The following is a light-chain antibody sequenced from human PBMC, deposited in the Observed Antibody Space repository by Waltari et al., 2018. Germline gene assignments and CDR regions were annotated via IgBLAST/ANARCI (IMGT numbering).Light chain of an antibody. CDR2: GNS. V-gene: IGLV1-40*01. Sequence: SVLTQPPSVSGAPGQRVTISCTGSTSNIGAGYDVHWYQQFPGTAPKLLIYGNSNRPSGVPDRFSGSKSGTSASLAITGLQAEDEADYYCQSYDSGLSEVFGGGTKLTVL. CDR1: TSNIGAGYD. J-gene: IGLJ2*01. CDR3: QSYDSGLSEV.